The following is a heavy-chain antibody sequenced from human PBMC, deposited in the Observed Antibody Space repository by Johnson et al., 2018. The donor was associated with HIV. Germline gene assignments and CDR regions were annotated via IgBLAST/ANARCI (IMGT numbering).Heavy chain of an antibody. CDR1: GFTFSSYG. Sequence: QVQLVESGGGLVQPGGSLRLSCAASGFTFSSYGMHWVRQAPGKGLEWVALISYDGTNKYYADSVKGRFTISRDNSKNTLYLQMNSLRAGDTAVYYCARASNYEYDAFDIWGQGTMVTVSS. D-gene: IGHD1-7*01. CDR3: ARASNYEYDAFDI. V-gene: IGHV3-30*19. CDR2: ISYDGTNK. J-gene: IGHJ3*02.